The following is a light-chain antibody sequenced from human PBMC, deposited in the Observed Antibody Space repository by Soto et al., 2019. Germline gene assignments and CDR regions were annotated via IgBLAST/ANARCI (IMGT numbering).Light chain of an antibody. CDR3: SSYTTSSTYV. Sequence: QSVLTQPPSGSGFPGQSVTISCTGTNSDVGSYSRVSWYQQHPGKAPKLIIYDVSNRPSGVPDRFSGSKSGNTASLTISGLQAEDEAYYYCSSYTTSSTYVFGTGTKVTVL. CDR1: NSDVGSYSR. CDR2: DVS. V-gene: IGLV2-18*02. J-gene: IGLJ1*01.